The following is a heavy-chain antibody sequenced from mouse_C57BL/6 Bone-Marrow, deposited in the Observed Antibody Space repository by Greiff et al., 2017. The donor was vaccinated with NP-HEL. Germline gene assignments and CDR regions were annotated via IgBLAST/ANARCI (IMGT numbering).Heavy chain of an antibody. CDR1: GYTFTSYW. Sequence: QVQLQQPGAELVKPGASVKMSCKASGYTFTSYWITWVKQRPGQGLEWIGDIYPGSGSTNYNEKFKSKATLTVDTSSSTADRQLSSLTSEDSAVYYCARGGDYDDYFDYWGQGTTLTVSS. D-gene: IGHD2-4*01. CDR2: IYPGSGST. V-gene: IGHV1-55*01. CDR3: ARGGDYDDYFDY. J-gene: IGHJ2*01.